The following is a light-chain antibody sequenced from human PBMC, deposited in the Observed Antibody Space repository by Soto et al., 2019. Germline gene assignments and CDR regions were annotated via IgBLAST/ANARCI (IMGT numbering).Light chain of an antibody. V-gene: IGLV2-23*03. CDR2: EGS. CDR3: CSYAGSSTFKL. Sequence: QPASVSGSPGQSITISCSGTSSDVENYNLVSWYQQHPGKAPKLMIYEGSKRPSGVSNRFSGSKSGNTASLTISGLQAEDEADYYCCSYAGSSTFKLFGGGTKLTVL. CDR1: SSDVENYNL. J-gene: IGLJ2*01.